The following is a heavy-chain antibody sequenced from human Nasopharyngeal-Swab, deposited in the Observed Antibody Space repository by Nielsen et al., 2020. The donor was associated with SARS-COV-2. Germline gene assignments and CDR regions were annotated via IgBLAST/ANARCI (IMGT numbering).Heavy chain of an antibody. Sequence: ASSKVSCKASGYTFTSYYIHWVRQPPAQGLEWMGIINPSGGGTSYAPKFQGLVTMTRDTSTSTVYMELSSLRSEDTAVYYCAREMGYYGSGSYRPFDYWGQGTLVTVSS. J-gene: IGHJ4*02. CDR2: INPSGGGT. D-gene: IGHD3-10*01. CDR1: GYTFTSYY. V-gene: IGHV1-46*01. CDR3: AREMGYYGSGSYRPFDY.